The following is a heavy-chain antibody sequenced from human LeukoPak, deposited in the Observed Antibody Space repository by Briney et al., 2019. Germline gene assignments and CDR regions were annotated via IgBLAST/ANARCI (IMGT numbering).Heavy chain of an antibody. Sequence: GGSLRLSCAASGFTFSDYYMSWLRQAPGKGLEWVSYISSSGSTIYYADSVKGRFTISRDNVKNSLYLQMNSLRAEDTAVYYCAKAPVTTCRGAYCYPFDYWGQGTLVTVSS. CDR1: GFTFSDYY. J-gene: IGHJ4*02. V-gene: IGHV3-11*01. CDR3: AKAPVTTCRGAYCYPFDY. CDR2: ISSSGSTI. D-gene: IGHD2-21*01.